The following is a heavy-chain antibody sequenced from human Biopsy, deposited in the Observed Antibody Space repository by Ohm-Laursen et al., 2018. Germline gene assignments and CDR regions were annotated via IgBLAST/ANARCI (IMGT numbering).Heavy chain of an antibody. Sequence: LSLTCTVSGVSISVDGCYWAWIRQLPGKGLDWIGYIYHSGTTYYNPSLKSRLTMSVDTSKNEFSLRLRSVTAADTAVYLCGNEVHGRDYWGLGAQVTVSS. CDR3: GNEVHGRDY. CDR2: IYHSGTT. V-gene: IGHV4-31*03. CDR1: GVSISVDGCY. J-gene: IGHJ4*02. D-gene: IGHD2-15*01.